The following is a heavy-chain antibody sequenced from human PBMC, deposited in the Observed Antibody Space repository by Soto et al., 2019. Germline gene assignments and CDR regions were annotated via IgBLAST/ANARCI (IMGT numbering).Heavy chain of an antibody. J-gene: IGHJ6*02. D-gene: IGHD3-3*01. V-gene: IGHV1-69*01. CDR3: ARGQRGVVTYYYYGMDV. CDR1: GGTFSSYA. Sequence: QVQLVQSGAEVKKPGSSVKVSCKASGGTFSSYAISWVRQAPGQGLEWMGGIIPIFGTANYAQKFQGRVTITADEFTSTAYMELSSLRSEDTAVYYCARGQRGVVTYYYYGMDVWGQGTTVTVSS. CDR2: IIPIFGTA.